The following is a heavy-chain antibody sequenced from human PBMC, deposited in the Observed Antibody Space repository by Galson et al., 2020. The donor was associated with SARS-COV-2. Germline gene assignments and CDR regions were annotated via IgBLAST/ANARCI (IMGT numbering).Heavy chain of an antibody. CDR3: ARVSSGYDYNYYYYYMDV. Sequence: ASVKVSCKASGYTFTSYGISWVRQAPGQGLEWMGWISAYNGNTNYAQKLQGRVTMTTDTSTSTAYRELRSLRSDDTAVYYCARVSSGYDYNYYYYYMDVWGKGTTVTVSS. J-gene: IGHJ6*03. D-gene: IGHD5-12*01. V-gene: IGHV1-18*01. CDR1: GYTFTSYG. CDR2: ISAYNGNT.